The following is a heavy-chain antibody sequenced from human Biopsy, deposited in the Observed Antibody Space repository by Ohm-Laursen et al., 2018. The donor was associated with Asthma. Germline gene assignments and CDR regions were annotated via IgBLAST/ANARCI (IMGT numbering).Heavy chain of an antibody. D-gene: IGHD2-15*01. CDR2: IHYSGST. V-gene: IGHV4-59*01. J-gene: IGHJ4*02. Sequence: VTLSLTWTVSGVSIRSYYWTWIRQPPGKGLEWIGNIHYSGSTYSNPSLKSRVTISVDTSKKQISLRLSSVIAADTAVYYCAGFCSGGNCPDHWGQGTLVTVSS. CDR3: AGFCSGGNCPDH. CDR1: GVSIRSYY.